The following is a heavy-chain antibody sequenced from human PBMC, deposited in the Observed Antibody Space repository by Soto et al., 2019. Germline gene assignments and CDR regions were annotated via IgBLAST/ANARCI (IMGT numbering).Heavy chain of an antibody. CDR2: ISGSDGST. J-gene: IGHJ3*02. CDR3: ARVTYYYDSSGSWAYDAFDI. D-gene: IGHD3-22*01. CDR1: GFTFSSYA. V-gene: IGHV3-23*01. Sequence: GGSLRLSCAASGFTFSSYAMSWVRQAPGKGLEWVSVISGSDGSTYYADSAKGRFTISRDNAKNSLYLQTNSLRAEDTAVYYCARVTYYYDSSGSWAYDAFDIWGQGTMVTVSS.